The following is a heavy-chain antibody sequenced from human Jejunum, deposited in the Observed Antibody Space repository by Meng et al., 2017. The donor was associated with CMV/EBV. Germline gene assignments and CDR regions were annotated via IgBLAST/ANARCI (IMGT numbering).Heavy chain of an antibody. Sequence: SCAASGLDFSAYRMHWVHQVAGKGLVWVSHIIGDGTTTTYADSVKGRFTISRDNAKNTLYLQMNSLRVEDTGVYYCGRGNYYAVDVWGQGTTVTVSS. V-gene: IGHV3-74*01. J-gene: IGHJ6*02. CDR1: GLDFSAYR. CDR2: IIGDGTTT. CDR3: GRGNYYAVDV.